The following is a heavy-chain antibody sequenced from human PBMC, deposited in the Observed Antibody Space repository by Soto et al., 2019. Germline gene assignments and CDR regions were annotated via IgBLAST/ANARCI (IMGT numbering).Heavy chain of an antibody. CDR2: ISHDGNNT. Sequence: PGGSLRLSCVVSGFTFSSHAMHWVRQAPGKGLEWVAVISHDGNNTYYADYLQGRFTLSRDTSKNTLSLQMNSLGPEDTAVHYCARVRFVEFIGGRYYFYGWDVWGQGTTVTVCS. D-gene: IGHD3-3*01. CDR1: GFTFSSHA. CDR3: ARVRFVEFIGGRYYFYGWDV. V-gene: IGHV3-30-3*01. J-gene: IGHJ6*01.